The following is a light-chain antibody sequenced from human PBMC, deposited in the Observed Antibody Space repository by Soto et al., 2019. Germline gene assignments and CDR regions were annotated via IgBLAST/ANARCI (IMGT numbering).Light chain of an antibody. J-gene: IGLJ3*02. CDR2: VVS. CDR3: SSYTTSSSWV. CDR1: SSDVGGYNY. V-gene: IGLV2-14*01. Sequence: QAVVTQPASVSGSPGQSITISCTGTSSDVGGYNYVSWFQQHPGKAPKLMIYVVSNWPSGISNRFSGSKSGNTASLTISGLQAEDEADYYCSSYTTSSSWVFGGGTKLTVL.